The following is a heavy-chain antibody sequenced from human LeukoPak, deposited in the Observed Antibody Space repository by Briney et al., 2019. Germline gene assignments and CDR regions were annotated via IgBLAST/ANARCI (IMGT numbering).Heavy chain of an antibody. D-gene: IGHD5-18*01. J-gene: IGHJ4*02. Sequence: SETLSLTCAVYGGSFSGYYWSWIRQPPGKGLEWIGEINHSGSTNYNPSLKSRVTMSVDTSKNHFSLKLTSVTAADTAVYYCARDTYSYGSYFDYWGQGTLVTVSS. V-gene: IGHV4-34*01. CDR3: ARDTYSYGSYFDY. CDR2: INHSGST. CDR1: GGSFSGYY.